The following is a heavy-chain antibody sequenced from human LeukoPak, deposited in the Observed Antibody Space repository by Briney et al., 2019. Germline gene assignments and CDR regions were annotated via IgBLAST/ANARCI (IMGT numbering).Heavy chain of an antibody. Sequence: GASVKVSCKASGYTFTGYYLHWVRQAPGQGLEWMGWINPNSGGTNYAQKFQGRVTMTRDTSISTAYMELSRLRSDDTAVYYCARDGWGSSSWKTLADYYYYMDVWGKGTTVTVSS. D-gene: IGHD6-13*01. CDR3: ARDGWGSSSWKTLADYYYYMDV. V-gene: IGHV1-2*02. CDR2: INPNSGGT. J-gene: IGHJ6*03. CDR1: GYTFTGYY.